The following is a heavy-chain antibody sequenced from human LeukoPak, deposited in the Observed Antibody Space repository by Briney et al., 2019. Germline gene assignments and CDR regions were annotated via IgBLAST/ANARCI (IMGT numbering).Heavy chain of an antibody. Sequence: SGVSLRLSCAASGFTFRKYAMTWVRQAPGKGLEWVSAMVGSGGNTYYADSVKGRFTISRDNSKNTMYLQMNSLRAEDTAVYYCAKDPLVRGVTYDYWGQGTLVTVSS. J-gene: IGHJ4*02. CDR1: GFTFRKYA. V-gene: IGHV3-23*01. CDR3: AKDPLVRGVTYDY. D-gene: IGHD3-10*01. CDR2: MVGSGGNT.